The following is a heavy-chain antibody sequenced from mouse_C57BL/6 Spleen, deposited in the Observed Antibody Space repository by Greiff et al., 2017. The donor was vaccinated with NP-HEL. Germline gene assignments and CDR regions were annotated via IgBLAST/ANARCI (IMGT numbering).Heavy chain of an antibody. D-gene: IGHD1-1*01. CDR3: ARQGYYYGSQYYFDY. J-gene: IGHJ2*01. Sequence: EVQVVESGGGLVKPGGSLKLSCAASGFTFSSYTMSWVRQTPEKRLEWVATISGGGGNTYYPDSVKGRFTISRDNAKNTLYLQMSSLRSEDTALYYCARQGYYYGSQYYFDYWGQGTTLTVSS. CDR1: GFTFSSYT. V-gene: IGHV5-9*01. CDR2: ISGGGGNT.